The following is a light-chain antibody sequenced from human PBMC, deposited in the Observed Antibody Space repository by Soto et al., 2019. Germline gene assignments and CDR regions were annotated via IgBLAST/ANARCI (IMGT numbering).Light chain of an antibody. V-gene: IGKV3-11*01. CDR3: QESYSTPFT. CDR2: DAS. CDR1: QSVSSY. Sequence: EIVLTQSPATLSLSPGERATLSCRASQSVSSYLAWYQQKPGQAPRLLIYDASNRATGIPARFSGSGSGTDFTLTISSLEPEDFAVYYCQESYSTPFTIGPGTRVDVK. J-gene: IGKJ3*01.